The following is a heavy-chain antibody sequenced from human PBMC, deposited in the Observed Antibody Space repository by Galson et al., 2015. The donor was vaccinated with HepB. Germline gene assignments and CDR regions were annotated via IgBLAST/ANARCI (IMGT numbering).Heavy chain of an antibody. Sequence: SVKVSCKASGGTFSSYTISWVRQAPGQGLEWMGRIIPILGIANYAQKFQGRVTITADKSTSTAYMELSSLRSEDTAVYYCARDEVPYGDYDAFYFDYWGQGTLVTVSS. J-gene: IGHJ4*02. D-gene: IGHD4-17*01. CDR2: IIPILGIA. CDR1: GGTFSSYT. V-gene: IGHV1-69*04. CDR3: ARDEVPYGDYDAFYFDY.